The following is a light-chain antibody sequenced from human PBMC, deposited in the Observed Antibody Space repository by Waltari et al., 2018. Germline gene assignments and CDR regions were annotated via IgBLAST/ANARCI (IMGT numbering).Light chain of an antibody. CDR3: CSYAGSSTFYYV. Sequence: QSALTQPASVSGSPGQSITISCTGTSSDVGSYNLVSWYQQHPGKAPKLMIYEVSKRPSGVSKRFSGSKSGNTASLTISGLQAEDEADYYCCSYAGSSTFYYVFGTGTKVTVL. V-gene: IGLV2-23*02. CDR2: EVS. J-gene: IGLJ1*01. CDR1: SSDVGSYNL.